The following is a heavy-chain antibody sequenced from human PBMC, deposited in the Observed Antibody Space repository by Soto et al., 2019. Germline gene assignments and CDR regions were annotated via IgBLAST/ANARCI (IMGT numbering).Heavy chain of an antibody. Sequence: QVQLQESGPGLVKPSETLSLTCTVSGDSVSSGSYFWSWIRQPPGKGLEYIAYISSSGRTKYNPSLVSRVTISLDTSKNQVSLRLNSVTAADSAMYFCARTDSFGRWAAWFWGQATLVTVSS. CDR3: ARTDSFGRWAAWF. CDR1: GDSVSSGSYF. J-gene: IGHJ4*02. V-gene: IGHV4-61*01. CDR2: ISSSGRT. D-gene: IGHD3-22*01.